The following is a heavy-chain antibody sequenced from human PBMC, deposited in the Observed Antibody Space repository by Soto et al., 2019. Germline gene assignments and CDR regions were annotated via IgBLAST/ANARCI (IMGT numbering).Heavy chain of an antibody. V-gene: IGHV1-69*01. J-gene: IGHJ5*02. CDR1: GGTFSSYA. CDR2: IIPIFGTA. D-gene: IGHD6-13*01. Sequence: QVQLVQSGAEVKKPGSSVKVSCKASGGTFSSYAISWVRQAPGQGLEWMGGIIPIFGTANYAQKFQGRVTITADESTSTAYMELSSLRSEDTAVYYCARGRLGYSSSWEWFDPLGQGSLVTVSS. CDR3: ARGRLGYSSSWEWFDP.